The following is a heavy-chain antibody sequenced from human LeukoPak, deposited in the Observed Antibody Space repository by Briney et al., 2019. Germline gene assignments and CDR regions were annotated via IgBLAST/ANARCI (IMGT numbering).Heavy chain of an antibody. Sequence: GASVKVSCKASGYTFTGYYMHWVRQAPGQGLEWMGWINPNSGGTNYAQKFQGRVTMTRDTSISTAYMELSRLRSDDTAVYYCARGPDGYNFHWFDPWGQGTLVTVSS. D-gene: IGHD5-24*01. CDR3: ARGPDGYNFHWFDP. CDR2: INPNSGGT. CDR1: GYTFTGYY. J-gene: IGHJ5*02. V-gene: IGHV1-2*02.